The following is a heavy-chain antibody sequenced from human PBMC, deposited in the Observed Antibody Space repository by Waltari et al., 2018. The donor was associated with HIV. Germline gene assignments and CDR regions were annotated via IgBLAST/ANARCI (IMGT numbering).Heavy chain of an antibody. CDR1: GGSISSSSYY. D-gene: IGHD3-10*01. CDR2: IYYSGST. V-gene: IGHV4-39*01. CDR3: ARSGDGSDRFDY. J-gene: IGHJ4*02. Sequence: QLQLQESGPGLVKPSETLSLTCTVSGGSISSSSYYWGWIRQPPGKGLEWIGSIYYSGSTYYNPSLKSRVTISVDTSKNQFSLKLSSVTAADTAVYYCARSGDGSDRFDYWGQGTLVTVSS.